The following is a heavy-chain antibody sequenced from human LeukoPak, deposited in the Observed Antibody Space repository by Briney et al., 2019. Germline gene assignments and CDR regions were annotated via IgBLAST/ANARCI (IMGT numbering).Heavy chain of an antibody. Sequence: PGGSLRLSCSASGFTFSTYGMHWVRQAPGKGLEWVAVIWYDGSNKYYADSVKGRFTISRDNSKNTLYLQMNSLRAEDTAVYYCAREGVGDGGFDIWGQGTMVTVCS. D-gene: IGHD3-16*01. V-gene: IGHV3-33*01. CDR1: GFTFSTYG. CDR3: AREGVGDGGFDI. J-gene: IGHJ3*02. CDR2: IWYDGSNK.